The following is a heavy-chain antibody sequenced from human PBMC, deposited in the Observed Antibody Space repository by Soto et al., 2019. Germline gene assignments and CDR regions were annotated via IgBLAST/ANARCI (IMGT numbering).Heavy chain of an antibody. CDR2: ISGSGGST. D-gene: IGHD4-17*01. V-gene: IGHV3-23*01. J-gene: IGHJ5*02. Sequence: QPGGSLRLSCAASGFTFSSYAMSWVRQAPGKGLEWVSAISGSGGSTYYADSVKGRFTISRDNSKNTLYLQMNSLRAEDTAVYYCAKNPEFYGSTPSLNWFDPWGQGTLVTVSS. CDR1: GFTFSSYA. CDR3: AKNPEFYGSTPSLNWFDP.